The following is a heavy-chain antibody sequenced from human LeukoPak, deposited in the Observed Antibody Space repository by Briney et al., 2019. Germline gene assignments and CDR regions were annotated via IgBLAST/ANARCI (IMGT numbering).Heavy chain of an antibody. CDR3: AKLQLGYCSSTSCPLEY. CDR1: GYSFTSYW. Sequence: GESLKISCKGSGYSFTSYWIGWVRQMRGKGLEWMGIIYPGDSDTRYSPSFQGQVTFSADKSISTAYLQWSCLEASDTAMYCCAKLQLGYCSSTSCPLEYWGQGTLVTVSS. CDR2: IYPGDSDT. D-gene: IGHD2-2*01. V-gene: IGHV5-51*01. J-gene: IGHJ4*02.